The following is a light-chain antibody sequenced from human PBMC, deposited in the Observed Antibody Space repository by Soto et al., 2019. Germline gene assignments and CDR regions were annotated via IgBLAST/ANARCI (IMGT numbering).Light chain of an antibody. CDR2: GNT. J-gene: IGLJ1*01. CDR3: QSYDSTLSARYV. Sequence: QFVLTQPPSVYGAPGQRVTISCTGSSSNIGAGYDVHWYQQRPGTAPNLLIFGNTNRPSGVPDRFSGSKSGTSASLAITGLQAEDEGDYYCQSYDSTLSARYVFGTGTKLTVI. CDR1: SSNIGAGYD. V-gene: IGLV1-40*01.